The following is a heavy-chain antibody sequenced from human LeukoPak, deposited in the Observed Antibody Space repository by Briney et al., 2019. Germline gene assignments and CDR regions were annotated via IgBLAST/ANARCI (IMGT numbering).Heavy chain of an antibody. Sequence: KPSETLSLTCTVYGGSFSGYYWSWIRQPPGKGLEWIGEINHSGSTNYNPSLKGRVTISIDTSKSQFSLKLTSVTAADTALYSCARDVDGLIDYWGQGTLVTVSS. CDR2: INHSGST. CDR1: GGSFSGYY. CDR3: ARDVDGLIDY. D-gene: IGHD2-2*03. V-gene: IGHV4-34*01. J-gene: IGHJ4*02.